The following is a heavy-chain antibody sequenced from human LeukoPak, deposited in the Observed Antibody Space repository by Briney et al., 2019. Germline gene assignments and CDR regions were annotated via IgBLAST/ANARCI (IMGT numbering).Heavy chain of an antibody. CDR3: ARDLSSQTAAGIDY. J-gene: IGHJ4*02. V-gene: IGHV1-2*02. Sequence: ASVKVSCKASGYTFTCYYMHWVRQAPGQGLEWMGWINPNSGGTNYAQKFQGRVTMTRDTSISTAYMELSRLRSDDTAVYYCARDLSSQTAAGIDYWGQGTLVTVSS. CDR1: GYTFTCYY. D-gene: IGHD6-13*01. CDR2: INPNSGGT.